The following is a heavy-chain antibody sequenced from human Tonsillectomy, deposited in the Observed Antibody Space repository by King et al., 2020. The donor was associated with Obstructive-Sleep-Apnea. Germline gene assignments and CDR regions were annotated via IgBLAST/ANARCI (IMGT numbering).Heavy chain of an antibody. J-gene: IGHJ6*02. CDR2: ISDSGDNT. Sequence: VQLVESGGGLVQPGGSLRLSCAASGISFGNYDMSWVRQAPGKGLDWVSSISDSGDNTNYADSVRGRFTISRDNSKNTLFLQMHSLRAEDTAVYYCAKVSKGFDRLGDFFYGMDVWGQGTTVTVSS. D-gene: IGHD3-9*01. CDR1: GISFGNYD. CDR3: AKVSKGFDRLGDFFYGMDV. V-gene: IGHV3-23*04.